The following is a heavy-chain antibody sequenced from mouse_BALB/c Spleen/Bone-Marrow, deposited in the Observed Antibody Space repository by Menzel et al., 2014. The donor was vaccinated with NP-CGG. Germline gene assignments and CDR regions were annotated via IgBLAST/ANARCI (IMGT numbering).Heavy chain of an antibody. J-gene: IGHJ2*01. CDR3: ARKGISTVIASAYYGAY. D-gene: IGHD2-1*01. CDR1: GYTFTSYW. V-gene: IGHV1S132*01. Sequence: VQLQQSGAELVKPGASVKLSCKTSGYTFTSYWIQWVKQRPGQGLGWIGEIFPGTGTTYYNEKFKDKATLTVDTSSSTASMQVSTLTCEDSAVYCSARKGISTVIASAYYGAYWGQGSPLTVSS. CDR2: IFPGTGTT.